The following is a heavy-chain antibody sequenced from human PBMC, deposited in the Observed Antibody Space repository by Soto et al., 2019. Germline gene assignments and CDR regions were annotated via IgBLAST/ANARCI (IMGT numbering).Heavy chain of an antibody. J-gene: IGHJ5*02. CDR1: GFTVSSNY. CDR3: AKVAGVATGGTVGGLDP. Sequence: LRLSCAASGFTVSSNYMSWVRQAPGKGLEWVSVIYSGGSTYYADSVKGRFTISRDNSKNTLYLQMPSLTTEDTGIYYCAKVAGVATGGTVGGLDPWGQGTLVTVSS. V-gene: IGHV3-53*05. D-gene: IGHD6-13*01. CDR2: IYSGGST.